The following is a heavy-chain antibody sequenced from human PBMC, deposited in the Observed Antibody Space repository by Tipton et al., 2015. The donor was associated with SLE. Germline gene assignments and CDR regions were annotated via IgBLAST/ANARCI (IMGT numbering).Heavy chain of an antibody. D-gene: IGHD4-23*01. J-gene: IGHJ4*02. V-gene: IGHV6-1*01. CDR2: TYYRSKWHD. CDR3: AREPAYGGYFDY. CDR1: GDSVSSNSAA. Sequence: GLVKPSQTLSLPCAISGDSVSSNSAAWNWIRQSPSRGLEWQGRTYYRSKWHDDYAESVKSRIDINPDTSKNQFSLHLNSVTPEDTAVYYCAREPAYGGYFDYWGQGTLVTVSS.